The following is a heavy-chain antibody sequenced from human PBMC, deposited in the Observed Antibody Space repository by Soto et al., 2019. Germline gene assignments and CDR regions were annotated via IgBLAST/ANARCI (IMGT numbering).Heavy chain of an antibody. D-gene: IGHD1-20*01. CDR1: GLTFSSYA. CDR2: IGASGGSI. J-gene: IGHJ4*02. Sequence: PGGSLRLSCAASGLTFSSYAMTWVRQAPGKRLEWVSAIGASGGSIYYADSGKGRFTTSRDNSKNTLYLQMTSLRAEDTAVYYCAKNEVSPFYDYWGQGTLVTVSS. V-gene: IGHV3-23*01. CDR3: AKNEVSPFYDY.